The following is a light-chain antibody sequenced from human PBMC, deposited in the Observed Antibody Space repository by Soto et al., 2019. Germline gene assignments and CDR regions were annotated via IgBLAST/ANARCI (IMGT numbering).Light chain of an antibody. V-gene: IGLV2-14*01. CDR3: TSYTSTIPYV. J-gene: IGLJ1*01. CDR2: EVS. Sequence: QSALTQPASVSGSPGQSITISCTGSSNDVGGYNYVSWYQQHPGQAPKLIIYEVSVRPSGVSPRFSGSKSGNTASLTISGLQVEDEADYFCTSYTSTIPYVFGSGTKVTVL. CDR1: SNDVGGYNY.